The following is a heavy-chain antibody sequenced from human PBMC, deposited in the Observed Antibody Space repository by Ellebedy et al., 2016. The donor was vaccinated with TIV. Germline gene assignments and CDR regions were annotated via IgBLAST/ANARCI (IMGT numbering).Heavy chain of an antibody. CDR1: GYTFTSYG. D-gene: IGHD6-13*01. CDR3: ARGGRDVIAAAGTYDY. Sequence: AASVKVSCKASGYTFTSYGISWVRQATGQGLEWMGWMNPNSGNTGYAQKFQGRVTITRNTSISTAYMELSSLRSEDTAVYYCARGGRDVIAAAGTYDYWGQGTLVTVSS. J-gene: IGHJ4*02. V-gene: IGHV1-8*03. CDR2: MNPNSGNT.